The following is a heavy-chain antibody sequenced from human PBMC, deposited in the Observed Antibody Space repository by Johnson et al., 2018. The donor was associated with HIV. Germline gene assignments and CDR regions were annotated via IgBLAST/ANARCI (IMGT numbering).Heavy chain of an antibody. J-gene: IGHJ3*01. CDR1: GFSFSDYY. CDR3: TRVSLPPSYAFDF. V-gene: IGHV3-72*01. CDR2: TRNKANSYTT. Sequence: MQLVESGGGVVQPGRSLRLSCAASGFSFSDYYMTWIRQAPGKGLEWVGRTRNKANSYTTDYAASVKGRFTISRDDSKNSLYLQMNSLKTEDTAVYYCTRVSLPPSYAFDFWGQGTMVTVSS.